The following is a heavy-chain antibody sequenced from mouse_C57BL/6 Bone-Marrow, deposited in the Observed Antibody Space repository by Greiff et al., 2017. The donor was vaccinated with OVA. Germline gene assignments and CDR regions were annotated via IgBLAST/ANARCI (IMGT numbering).Heavy chain of an antibody. CDR1: GFTFSDYG. V-gene: IGHV5-17*01. Sequence: EVHLVESGGGLVKPGGSLKLSCAASGFTFSDYGMHWVRQAPEKGLEWVAYISSGSSTIYYADTVKGRFTISRDNAKNTLFLQMTSLRSEDTAMYYCAIWLRRAWFAYWGQGTLVTVSA. CDR3: AIWLRRAWFAY. CDR2: ISSGSSTI. D-gene: IGHD2-2*01. J-gene: IGHJ3*01.